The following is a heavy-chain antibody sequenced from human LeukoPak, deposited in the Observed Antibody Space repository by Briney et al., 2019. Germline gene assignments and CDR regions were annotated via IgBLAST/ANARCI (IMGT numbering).Heavy chain of an antibody. J-gene: IGHJ4*02. D-gene: IGHD5-24*01. CDR1: GFTFSSYA. V-gene: IGHV3-23*01. CDR2: ISGSGGST. CDR3: AKCGGRDGYLCYFDY. Sequence: PGGSLRLSCAASGFTFSSYAMSWVRQAPGKGLEWVSAISGSGGSTYYADSVKGRFTISRDNSKNTLYLQMNSLRAEGTAVYYCAKCGGRDGYLCYFDYWGQGTLVTVSS.